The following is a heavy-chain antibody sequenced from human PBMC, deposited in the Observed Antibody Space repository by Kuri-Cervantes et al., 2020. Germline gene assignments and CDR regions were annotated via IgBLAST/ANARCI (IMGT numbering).Heavy chain of an antibody. CDR1: GFTFSSYG. V-gene: IGHV3-30*03. Sequence: GGSLRLSCAASGFTFSSYGMHWVRQAPGKGLEWVAVISYDGSNKYYADSVKGRFTISRDNSKNTLYLQMNSLRAEDTAVYYGARARTMVRGLWWFDPWGQGTLVTVSS. CDR2: ISYDGSNK. CDR3: ARARTMVRGLWWFDP. D-gene: IGHD3-10*01. J-gene: IGHJ5*02.